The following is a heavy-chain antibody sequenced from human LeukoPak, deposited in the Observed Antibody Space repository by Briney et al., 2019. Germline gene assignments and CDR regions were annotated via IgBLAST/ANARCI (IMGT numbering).Heavy chain of an antibody. Sequence: APVKVSCKASGYTFTSYYMHWVRQAPGQGLEWMGIINPSGGSTSYAQKFQGRVTMTGDMSTSTVYMELSSLRSEDTAVYYCARSRFLAFPDVWGKGTTVTVSS. CDR3: ARSRFLAFPDV. J-gene: IGHJ6*04. D-gene: IGHD3-3*01. CDR1: GYTFTSYY. V-gene: IGHV1-46*01. CDR2: INPSGGST.